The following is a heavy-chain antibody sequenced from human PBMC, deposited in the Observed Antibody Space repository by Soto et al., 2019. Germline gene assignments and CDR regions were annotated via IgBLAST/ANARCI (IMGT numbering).Heavy chain of an antibody. CDR1: GGSISSYY. V-gene: IGHV4-59*01. CDR3: ARGYSSPFDP. Sequence: QVQLQESGPGLVKPSETLSLTCTVSGGSISSYYWSWIRQPPGKGLEWIGYIYYSGSTNYNPSLKSRVTISVDTSKNQFSLKLSSVTAADTAVYYCARGYSSPFDPCGQGTLVTVSS. D-gene: IGHD6-13*01. CDR2: IYYSGST. J-gene: IGHJ5*02.